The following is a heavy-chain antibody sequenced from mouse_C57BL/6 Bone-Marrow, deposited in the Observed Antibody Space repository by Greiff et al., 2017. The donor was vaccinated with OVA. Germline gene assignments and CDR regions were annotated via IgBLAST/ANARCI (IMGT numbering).Heavy chain of an antibody. CDR1: GYAFSSYW. CDR3: ARFGYGSSHCGY. Sequence: VQLVESGAELVKPGASVKISCKASGYAFSSYWMNWVKQRPGTGLEWIGQIYPGDGDTNYNGKFKGKATLTADKASSTSYMQLSSLTSEDSAVYFCARFGYGSSHCGYWGQGATLTVSS. D-gene: IGHD1-1*01. CDR2: IYPGDGDT. V-gene: IGHV1-80*01. J-gene: IGHJ2*01.